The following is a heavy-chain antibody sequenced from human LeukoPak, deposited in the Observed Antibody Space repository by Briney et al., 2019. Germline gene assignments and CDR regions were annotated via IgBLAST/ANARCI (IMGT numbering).Heavy chain of an antibody. CDR2: IYGSGNT. CDR3: ARETSLAGFASGLGFNY. D-gene: IGHD6-19*01. Sequence: SETLSLTCTVSGASISSWYWSWLRQPPGKGLEWIGYIYGSGNTNYNPSLKSRVTMSIDTSKNQFSLKLTSVTAADTATYYCARETSLAGFASGLGFNYWGQGILVTVSS. V-gene: IGHV4-59*01. CDR1: GASISSWY. J-gene: IGHJ4*02.